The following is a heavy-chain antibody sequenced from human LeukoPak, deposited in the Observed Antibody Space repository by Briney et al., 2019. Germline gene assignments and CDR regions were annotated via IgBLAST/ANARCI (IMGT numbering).Heavy chain of an antibody. CDR1: GYSFTDYF. CDR3: AGMATIVAFDI. Sequence: GASVKVSCKASGYSFTDYFIHWVRQAPGQGLEWMGWINPNSGGTNYAQKFQGRVTMTRDTSISTAYMELSRLRSDDTAVYYCAGMATIVAFDIWGQGTMVTVSS. V-gene: IGHV1-2*02. J-gene: IGHJ3*02. D-gene: IGHD5-24*01. CDR2: INPNSGGT.